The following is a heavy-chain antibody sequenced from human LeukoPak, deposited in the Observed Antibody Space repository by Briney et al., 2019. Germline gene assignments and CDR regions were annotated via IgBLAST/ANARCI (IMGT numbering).Heavy chain of an antibody. CDR3: AKNPNRSGWYQDY. Sequence: PGRSLRLSCVAAGFTFSSYSMTWVRQTPEKGLEWVAAISSSVGSTYDADSVKGRFTISRDNSKNTLYLQMNNLGADDTAVYYCAKNPNRSGWYQDYWGQGTLVIVSS. V-gene: IGHV3-23*01. D-gene: IGHD6-19*01. CDR1: GFTFSSYS. J-gene: IGHJ4*02. CDR2: ISSSVGST.